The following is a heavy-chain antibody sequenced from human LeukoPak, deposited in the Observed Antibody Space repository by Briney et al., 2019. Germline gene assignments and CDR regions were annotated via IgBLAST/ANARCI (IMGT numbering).Heavy chain of an antibody. CDR3: AKDPAMYYYGSGSQTYYFDY. CDR1: GLTFSSYG. J-gene: IGHJ4*02. D-gene: IGHD3-10*01. V-gene: IGHV3-33*06. CDR2: IWYDGSNK. Sequence: SGGSLRLSCAASGLTFSSYGMHWVRQAPGKGLEWVAVIWYDGSNKYYADSVKGRFTISRDNSKNTLYLQMNSLRAEDRAVYYCAKDPAMYYYGSGSQTYYFDYWGQGTLVTVSS.